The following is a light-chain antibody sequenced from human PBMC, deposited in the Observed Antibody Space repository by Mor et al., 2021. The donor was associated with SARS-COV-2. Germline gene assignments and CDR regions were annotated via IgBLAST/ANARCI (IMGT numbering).Light chain of an antibody. V-gene: IGLV3-25*03. J-gene: IGLJ1*01. CDR2: KDS. Sequence: GQALVAVRYKDSERPSGIPERFSGSSSGTTVTLTISGVQAEDEADYFCQSADNSGTFVFGPGTKVTVL. CDR3: QSADNSGTFV.